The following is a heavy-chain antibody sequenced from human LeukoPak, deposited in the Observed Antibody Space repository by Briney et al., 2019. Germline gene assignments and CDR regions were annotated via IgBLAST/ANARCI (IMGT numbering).Heavy chain of an antibody. Sequence: YPSETLSLTCTVSGYSISSGYYWGWIRQPPGKGLGWIGSIYHSGSTYYNPSLKSRVTISVDTSKNQFSLKLSSVTAADTAVYYCARVGNGEVLWFGESLSDPYYFDYWGQGTLVTVSS. CDR1: GYSISSGYY. V-gene: IGHV4-38-2*02. J-gene: IGHJ4*02. CDR3: ARVGNGEVLWFGESLSDPYYFDY. D-gene: IGHD3-10*01. CDR2: IYHSGST.